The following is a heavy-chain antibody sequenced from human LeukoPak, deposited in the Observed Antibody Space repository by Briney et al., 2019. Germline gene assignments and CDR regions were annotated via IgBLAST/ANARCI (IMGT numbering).Heavy chain of an antibody. CDR3: ARGGSGSYYNVGY. V-gene: IGHV4-39*07. CDR1: GGSISSSSYY. D-gene: IGHD3-10*01. Sequence: PSETLSLTCTVSGGSISSSSYYWGWIRQPPGKGLEWIGSIYYSGSTYYNPSLKSRVTISVDTSKNQFSLKLSSVTAADTAVYYRARGGSGSYYNVGYWGQGTLVTVSS. CDR2: IYYSGST. J-gene: IGHJ4*02.